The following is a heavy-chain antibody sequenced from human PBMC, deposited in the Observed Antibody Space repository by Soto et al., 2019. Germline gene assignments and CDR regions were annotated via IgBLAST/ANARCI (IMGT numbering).Heavy chain of an antibody. CDR1: GFTFSSYA. V-gene: IGHV3-23*01. CDR2: ISGSGGST. Sequence: GGSLRLSCAASGFTFSSYAMSWVRQAPGKGLEWVSAISGSGGSTYYADSVKGRFTISRDNSKNTLYLQMNSLRAEDKGVYYCAKDRHSSSWALFDYWGQGTLVTVSS. D-gene: IGHD6-13*01. CDR3: AKDRHSSSWALFDY. J-gene: IGHJ4*02.